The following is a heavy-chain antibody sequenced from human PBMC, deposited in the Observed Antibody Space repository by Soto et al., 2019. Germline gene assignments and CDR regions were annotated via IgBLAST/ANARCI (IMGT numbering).Heavy chain of an antibody. CDR2: LNLNSGNT. Sequence: QVQLVQSGAEVKKPGASVKVSCKASGYTFTSYDINWVRQATGQGLEWMGWLNLNSGNTGYAQKFQGRVTMTRNTSISTAYMELSSLRSEDTAVYYCARAVHYYYDSSGYYYGVFYFDYWGQGTLVNVSS. J-gene: IGHJ4*02. V-gene: IGHV1-8*01. CDR1: GYTFTSYD. D-gene: IGHD3-22*01. CDR3: ARAVHYYYDSSGYYYGVFYFDY.